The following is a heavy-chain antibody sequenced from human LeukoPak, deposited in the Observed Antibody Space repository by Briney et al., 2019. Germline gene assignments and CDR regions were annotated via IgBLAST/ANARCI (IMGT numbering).Heavy chain of an antibody. V-gene: IGHV3-30*18. CDR3: AKDRYFDLDY. D-gene: IGHD3-9*01. CDR2: ISYDGSNK. CDR1: GFTFSSYA. Sequence: PGGSLRLSCAASGFTFSSYAMNWVRQAPGKGLEWVAVISYDGSNKYYADSVKGRFTISRDNSKNTLYLQMNSLRAEDTAVYYCAKDRYFDLDYWGQGTLVTVSS. J-gene: IGHJ4*02.